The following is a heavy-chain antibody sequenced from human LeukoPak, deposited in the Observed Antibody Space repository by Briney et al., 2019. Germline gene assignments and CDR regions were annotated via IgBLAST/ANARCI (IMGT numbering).Heavy chain of an antibody. J-gene: IGHJ5*02. CDR2: INPNSGGI. CDR1: GYTFTGYY. D-gene: IGHD3-3*01. V-gene: IGHV1-2*04. CDR3: ARGRVFLNWFDP. Sequence: GASVTVSCKAYGYTFTGYYMHWVRQAPGQGLEWMGWINPNSGGINYAQKFQGWVTMTRDTSISTAYMELSSLRSEDTAVYYCARGRVFLNWFDPWGQGTLVTVSS.